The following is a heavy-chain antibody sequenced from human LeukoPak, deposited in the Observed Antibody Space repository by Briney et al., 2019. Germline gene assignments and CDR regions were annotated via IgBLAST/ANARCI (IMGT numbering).Heavy chain of an antibody. V-gene: IGHV3-21*04. D-gene: IGHD3-22*01. CDR3: AKGDSSGYYNWFDP. CDR2: ISSSSSYI. Sequence: GGSLRLSCAASGFTFSSYSMNWVRQAPGKGLEWVSSISSSSSYIYYADSVKGRFTISRDNSKNTLYLQMNSLRAEDTAVYYCAKGDSSGYYNWFDPWGQGTLVTVSS. J-gene: IGHJ5*02. CDR1: GFTFSSYS.